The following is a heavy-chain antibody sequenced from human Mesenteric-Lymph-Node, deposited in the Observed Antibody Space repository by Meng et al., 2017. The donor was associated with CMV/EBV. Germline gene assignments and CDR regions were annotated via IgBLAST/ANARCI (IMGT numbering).Heavy chain of an antibody. CDR3: ARVQNYYDRSGYRWSMNWYFDL. V-gene: IGHV4-34*01. CDR1: GGSFSGYY. D-gene: IGHD3-22*01. CDR2: INHIGST. Sequence: SETLSLTCAVYGGSFSGYYWSWIRQPPEKGLEWIGEINHIGSTNYNPSLKSRVTISVDTSKNQLSLKLSSVTAADTAVYYCARVQNYYDRSGYRWSMNWYFDLWGRGTLVTVSS. J-gene: IGHJ2*01.